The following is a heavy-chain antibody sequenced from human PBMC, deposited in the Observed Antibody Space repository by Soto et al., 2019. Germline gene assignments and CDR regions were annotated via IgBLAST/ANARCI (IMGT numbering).Heavy chain of an antibody. V-gene: IGHV3-23*01. D-gene: IGHD2-15*01. CDR2: ISGSGGST. CDR1: GFTFSSYA. Sequence: EVQLLESGGGLVQPGGSLRLSCAASGFTFSSYAMSWVRQAPGKGLEWVSAISGSGGSTHYADSVKGRFTISRDNSKNTLYLQMNSLRAEDTAVYYCAKDPLIVVVVAATPDAFDIWGQGTMVTVSS. CDR3: AKDPLIVVVVAATPDAFDI. J-gene: IGHJ3*02.